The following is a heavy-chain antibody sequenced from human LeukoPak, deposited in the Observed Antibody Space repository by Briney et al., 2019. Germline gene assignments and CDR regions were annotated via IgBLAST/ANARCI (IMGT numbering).Heavy chain of an antibody. CDR2: ISSSSSTI. CDR3: ARDRSGGSGSMPLSTGDYFDY. J-gene: IGHJ4*02. CDR1: GFTFSSYS. D-gene: IGHD3-10*01. V-gene: IGHV3-48*01. Sequence: PGGSLRLSCAASGFTFSSYSMNWVRQAPGKGLEWVSYISSSSSTIYYADSVKGRFTISRDNAKNSLYLQMNSLRAEDTAVYYCARDRSGGSGSMPLSTGDYFDYWGQGTLVTVSS.